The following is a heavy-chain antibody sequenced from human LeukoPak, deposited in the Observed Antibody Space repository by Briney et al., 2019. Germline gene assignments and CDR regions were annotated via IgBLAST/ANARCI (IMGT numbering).Heavy chain of an antibody. CDR3: ARGTTVTTYGVDY. D-gene: IGHD4-17*01. V-gene: IGHV4-34*01. Sequence: SETLSLTCAVYGGYFSGYYWSWIRQPPGKGLEWIGEINHSGSTNYNPSLKSRVTISVDTSKNQFSLKLSSVTAADTAVYYCARGTTVTTYGVDYWGQGTLVTVSS. CDR2: INHSGST. CDR1: GGYFSGYY. J-gene: IGHJ4*02.